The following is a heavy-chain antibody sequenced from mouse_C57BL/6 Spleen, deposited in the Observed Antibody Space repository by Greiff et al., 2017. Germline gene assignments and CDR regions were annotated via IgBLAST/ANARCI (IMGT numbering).Heavy chain of an antibody. D-gene: IGHD1-1*01. Sequence: VQGVESGGDLVKPGGSLKLSCAASGFTFSSYGMSWVRQTPDKRLEWVATISSGGSYTYYPDSVKGRFTISRDNAKNTLYLQMSSLKSEDTAMYYCARHDYGSRYYYAMDYWGQGTSVTVSS. CDR3: ARHDYGSRYYYAMDY. CDR1: GFTFSSYG. CDR2: ISSGGSYT. V-gene: IGHV5-6*01. J-gene: IGHJ4*01.